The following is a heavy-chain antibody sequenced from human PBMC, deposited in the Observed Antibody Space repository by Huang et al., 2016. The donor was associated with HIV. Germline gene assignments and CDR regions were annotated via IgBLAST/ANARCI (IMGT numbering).Heavy chain of an antibody. V-gene: IGHV3-30*02. CDR3: AKFGSSGYLPRYSFDY. CDR1: GFTFSSYG. J-gene: IGHJ4*02. CDR2: IHYDGSNR. D-gene: IGHD3-22*01. Sequence: VQLVESGGGVVQPGGSLRLSCAASGFTFSSYGMHWVRQAPGKGLEWVAFIHYDGSNRYYADSVKGRLTISRDNSKNTLYLQMNSLRAEDTAVYFCAKFGSSGYLPRYSFDYWGQGTLVTVSS.